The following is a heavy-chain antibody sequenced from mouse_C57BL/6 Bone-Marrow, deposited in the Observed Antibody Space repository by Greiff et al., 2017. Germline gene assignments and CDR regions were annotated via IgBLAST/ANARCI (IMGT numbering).Heavy chain of an antibody. CDR1: GYTFTSYW. V-gene: IGHV1-55*01. D-gene: IGHD2-1*01. J-gene: IGHJ2*01. CDR3: ARGYYGKLNFDY. CDR2: IYPGSGST. Sequence: LQESGAELVKPGASVKMSCKASGYTFTSYWITWVKQRPGQGLEWIGDIYPGSGSTNYNEKFKSKATLTVDTSSSTAYMQLSSLTSEDSAVYYCARGYYGKLNFDYWGQGTTLTVSS.